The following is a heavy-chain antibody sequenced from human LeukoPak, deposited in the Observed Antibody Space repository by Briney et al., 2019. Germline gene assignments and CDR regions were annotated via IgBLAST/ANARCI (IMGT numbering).Heavy chain of an antibody. J-gene: IGHJ3*02. CDR2: ISGSGGST. V-gene: IGHV3-23*01. CDR3: AKDHYSSGWYPDAFDI. D-gene: IGHD6-19*01. Sequence: GGSLRLSCAASGFTFSSYAMSWVRQAPGKGLEWVSAISGSGGSTYYADYVKGRFTISRDNSKNTLYLQMNSLRAEDTAVYYCAKDHYSSGWYPDAFDIWGQGTMVTVSS. CDR1: GFTFSSYA.